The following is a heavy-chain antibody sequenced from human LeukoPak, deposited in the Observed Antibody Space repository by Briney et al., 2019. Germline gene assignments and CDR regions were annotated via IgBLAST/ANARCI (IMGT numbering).Heavy chain of an antibody. Sequence: PGASLRLSCVASGFTFSSYEMNWVRQAPGKGLEWVSYIRSTGSIIFYADSVKGRFTISRDNATNSVYLQMNSLRSDDTALYYCARVNDYGGNDDAFDIWGQGTMVTVSS. D-gene: IGHD4-23*01. J-gene: IGHJ3*02. CDR2: IRSTGSII. CDR3: ARVNDYGGNDDAFDI. CDR1: GFTFSSYE. V-gene: IGHV3-48*03.